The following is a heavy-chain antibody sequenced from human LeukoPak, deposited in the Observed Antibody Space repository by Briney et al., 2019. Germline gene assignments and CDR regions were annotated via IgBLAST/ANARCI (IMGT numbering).Heavy chain of an antibody. J-gene: IGHJ4*02. CDR3: AKGQQFETRLDH. CDR2: ISGYGT. V-gene: IGHV3-23*01. Sequence: GGSLRLSCAASEFTFNNFAMTWVRQAPGKGPEWVSGISGYGTFYADSVKGRFTISRDNSKNTLYLQMNSLRAEDTAVYYCAKGQQFETRLDHWGQGTLVTVSS. D-gene: IGHD6-6*01. CDR1: EFTFNNFA.